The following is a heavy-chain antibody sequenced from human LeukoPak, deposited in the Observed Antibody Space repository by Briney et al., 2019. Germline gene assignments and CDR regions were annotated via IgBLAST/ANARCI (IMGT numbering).Heavy chain of an antibody. J-gene: IGHJ4*02. V-gene: IGHV3-23*01. CDR2: ISGSGSST. Sequence: GGSLRLSCAASGFIFSSYAMAWVRQAPGKGLEWVSAISGSGSSTYYADSVKGRFTISGDNSKNTLYLQMNSLRAEDSALYYCAKRVVGSYDWGQGTLVTVSS. CDR1: GFIFSSYA. D-gene: IGHD2-15*01. CDR3: AKRVVGSYD.